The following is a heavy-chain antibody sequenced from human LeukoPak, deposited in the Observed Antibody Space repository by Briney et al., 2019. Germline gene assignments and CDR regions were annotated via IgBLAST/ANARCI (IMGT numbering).Heavy chain of an antibody. V-gene: IGHV1-46*01. CDR1: GYTFTSYY. Sequence: GASVKVSCKASGYTFTSYYMHWVRQAPGQGLEWMGIINPSGGSTSYAQKFQGRVTMTRDTSISTAYMELNSLRSDDTAVYYCASHPIVVVTGGLDYWGQGTLVTVSS. J-gene: IGHJ4*02. D-gene: IGHD2-21*02. CDR2: INPSGGST. CDR3: ASHPIVVVTGGLDY.